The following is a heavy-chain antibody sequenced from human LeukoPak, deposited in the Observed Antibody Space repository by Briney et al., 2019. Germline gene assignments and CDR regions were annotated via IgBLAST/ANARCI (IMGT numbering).Heavy chain of an antibody. J-gene: IGHJ3*02. CDR3: AYYDFWSGDPAFDI. CDR2: IYYSGST. Sequence: SETLSLTCTVSGGSISSGDYYWSWIRQPPGKGLEWIGYIYYSGSTYYNPSLKSRVTISVDTSKNQFSLKLSSVTAADTAVYYCAYYDFWSGDPAFDIWDQGTMVTVSS. D-gene: IGHD3-3*01. V-gene: IGHV4-30-4*08. CDR1: GGSISSGDYY.